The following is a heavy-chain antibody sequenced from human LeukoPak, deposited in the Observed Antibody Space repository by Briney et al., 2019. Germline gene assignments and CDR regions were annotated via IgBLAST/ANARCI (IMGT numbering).Heavy chain of an antibody. V-gene: IGHV3-21*01. J-gene: IGHJ6*02. D-gene: IGHD3-10*02. CDR3: ARDFEPVRRVIITVRVVYYGMDV. Sequence: YPGGSLRLSCAASGFTFSSYSMNWVRQAPGKGLEWVSSISSSSSYIYYAASVKGRFTISRDNARNSLYQQMNSLRAEDTAVYYCARDFEPVRRVIITVRVVYYGMDVWGQGTTVTVSS. CDR2: ISSSSSYI. CDR1: GFTFSSYS.